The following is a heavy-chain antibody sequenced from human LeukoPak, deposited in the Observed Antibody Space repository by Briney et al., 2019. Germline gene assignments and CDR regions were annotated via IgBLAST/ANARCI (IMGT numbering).Heavy chain of an antibody. Sequence: PSETLSLTCTVSGGSISSSSYYWGWIRQPPGKGLEWIGSIYYSGSTYYNPSLKSRVTISVDTSKNQFSLKLSSVTAADTAVYYCAREGFGELLQPDYWGQGTLVTVSS. CDR2: IYYSGST. V-gene: IGHV4-39*07. CDR3: AREGFGELLQPDY. J-gene: IGHJ4*02. D-gene: IGHD3-10*01. CDR1: GGSISSSSYY.